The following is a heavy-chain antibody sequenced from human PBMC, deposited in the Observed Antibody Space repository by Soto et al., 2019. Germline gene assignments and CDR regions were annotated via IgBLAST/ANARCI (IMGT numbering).Heavy chain of an antibody. D-gene: IGHD5-18*01. CDR2: IYSGGST. J-gene: IGHJ4*02. Sequence: GGSLRLSCAASGFTFSSNYMSWVRQAPGKGLEWVSVIYSGGSTYYADSVKGRFTISRDNSKNTLYLQMNSLRAEDTAVYYCASFAGYSYGYYFAYWGQGTLVTVSS. CDR1: GFTFSSNY. CDR3: ASFAGYSYGYYFAY. V-gene: IGHV3-66*01.